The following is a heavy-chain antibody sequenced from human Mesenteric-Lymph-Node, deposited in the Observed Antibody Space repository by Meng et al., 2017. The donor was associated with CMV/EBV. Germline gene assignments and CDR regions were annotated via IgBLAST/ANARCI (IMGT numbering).Heavy chain of an antibody. CDR3: ARGGVWYFDL. V-gene: IGHV4-34*01. J-gene: IGHJ2*01. D-gene: IGHD3-10*01. CDR1: GGSFSGYS. Sequence: GSLKISCAVYGGSFSGYSSWIRQPPGKGLEWIGEINPSGSSNYNPSLKSRVTMSVDTSKNQFSLKLSSVTAADTAVYYCARGGVWYFDLWGRGTLVTVSS. CDR2: INPSGSS.